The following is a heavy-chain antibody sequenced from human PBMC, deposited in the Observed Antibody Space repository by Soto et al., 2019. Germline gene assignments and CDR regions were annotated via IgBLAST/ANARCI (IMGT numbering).Heavy chain of an antibody. Sequence: GSLRLSCAASGFTFTTYWMSWVRQAPGKGLEWVANIKQDGSEKHYVDSVKGRFTLSRDNAKNSLYLQMNSLRAEDTAVYYCAKWVVSGSGLDYWGQGTLVTVSS. CDR3: AKWVVSGSGLDY. V-gene: IGHV3-7*01. CDR2: IKQDGSEK. D-gene: IGHD6-19*01. J-gene: IGHJ4*02. CDR1: GFTFTTYW.